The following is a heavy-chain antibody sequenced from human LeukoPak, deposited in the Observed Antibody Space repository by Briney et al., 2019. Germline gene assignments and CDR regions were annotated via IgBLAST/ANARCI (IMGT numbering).Heavy chain of an antibody. CDR3: AKDRTTTVVPEYFQH. V-gene: IGHV3-30*02. D-gene: IGHD4-23*01. Sequence: GGSLRLSCAAAGFTFSSYGMHWVRQAPGKGLEWVAFIRYDGSNKYYADSVRGRFTISRDNSKNTLYLQMNSLRAEDTAVYYCAKDRTTTVVPEYFQHWGQGTLVTVSS. CDR1: GFTFSSYG. J-gene: IGHJ1*01. CDR2: IRYDGSNK.